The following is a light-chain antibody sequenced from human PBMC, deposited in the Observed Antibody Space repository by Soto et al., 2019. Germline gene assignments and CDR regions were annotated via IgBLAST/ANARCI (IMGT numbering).Light chain of an antibody. CDR3: QQYGTSLPWT. J-gene: IGKJ1*01. Sequence: EIVLTQSPGTLSLSPGERATLSCRASQSVSRSYLAWYQQKPGQAPRLVIYGASSRATGIPDRFSGSGSGIDFTFTISRLEPEDFAVYYCQQYGTSLPWTFGQGTKVEIK. CDR2: GAS. CDR1: QSVSRSY. V-gene: IGKV3-20*01.